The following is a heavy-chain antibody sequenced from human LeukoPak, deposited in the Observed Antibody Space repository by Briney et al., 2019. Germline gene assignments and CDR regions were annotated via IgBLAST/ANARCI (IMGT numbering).Heavy chain of an antibody. V-gene: IGHV4-39*01. CDR1: GGSISSSSYY. Sequence: PSETLSLTCTVSGGSISSSSYYWGWIRQPPGKGLEWIVSIYYSGSTYYHPSLKSRVTISVDTSKTPFSLKLSSVTAADTAVYYCARQGCSSTSCYPRTKRYYGMDVWGQGTPVTVSS. J-gene: IGHJ6*02. D-gene: IGHD2-2*01. CDR3: ARQGCSSTSCYPRTKRYYGMDV. CDR2: IYYSGST.